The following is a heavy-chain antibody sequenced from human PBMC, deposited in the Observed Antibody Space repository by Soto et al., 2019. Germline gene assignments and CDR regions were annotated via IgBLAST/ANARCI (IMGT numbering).Heavy chain of an antibody. J-gene: IGHJ3*02. CDR3: ARQTWGIVAAGHDAFDI. V-gene: IGHV3-11*01. CDR1: GFTFSDYY. D-gene: IGHD6-13*01. CDR2: ISSSGSTI. Sequence: GGSLRLSCAASGFTFSDYYMSWIRQAPGKGLEWVSYISSSGSTISYADSVKGRFTISRDNAKNSLYLQMNSLRAEAPAVYYCARQTWGIVAAGHDAFDIGGQGTMVTV.